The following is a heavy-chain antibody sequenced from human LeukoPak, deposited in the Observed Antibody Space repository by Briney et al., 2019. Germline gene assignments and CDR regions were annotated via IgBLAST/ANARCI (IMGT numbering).Heavy chain of an antibody. CDR2: ISYDGSNK. D-gene: IGHD4-17*01. Sequence: GGSLRLSCAASGFTFSSYAMHWVRQAPGKGLEWVAVISYDGSNKYYADSVKGRFTISRDNSKNTLYLQMNSLRAEDTAVYYCARLTPDYGDYSPLDYWGQGTLVTVSS. CDR1: GFTFSSYA. CDR3: ARLTPDYGDYSPLDY. V-gene: IGHV3-30-3*01. J-gene: IGHJ4*02.